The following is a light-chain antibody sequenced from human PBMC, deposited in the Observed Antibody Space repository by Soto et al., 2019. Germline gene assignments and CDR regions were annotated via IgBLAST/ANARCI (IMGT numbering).Light chain of an antibody. CDR3: NSYTSSSTLYV. V-gene: IGLV2-14*01. Sequence: QSALTQPASVSGSPGQSITISCTGTSSDIGTYNYVSWYQQHPGKAPKLMLYEDSNRPSGVSNRFFGSKSGNTASLTISGLQAEDEADYFCNSYTSSSTLYVFGTGTKLTVL. CDR2: EDS. J-gene: IGLJ1*01. CDR1: SSDIGTYNY.